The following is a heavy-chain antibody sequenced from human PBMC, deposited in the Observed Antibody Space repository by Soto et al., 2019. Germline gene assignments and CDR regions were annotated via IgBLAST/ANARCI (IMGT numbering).Heavy chain of an antibody. CDR3: GKASLLRFLDSSFDY. D-gene: IGHD3-3*01. CDR1: GFTFGNYA. J-gene: IGHJ4*02. Sequence: PGSSLRLSCAASGFTFGNYAMTWVRQAPGKGLEWVSGISGSGGITYYADSVKGRFTISRDNSKNTLYLQMNSLRAEETAVYYCGKASLLRFLDSSFDYWGQGTLVTVSS. V-gene: IGHV3-23*01. CDR2: ISGSGGIT.